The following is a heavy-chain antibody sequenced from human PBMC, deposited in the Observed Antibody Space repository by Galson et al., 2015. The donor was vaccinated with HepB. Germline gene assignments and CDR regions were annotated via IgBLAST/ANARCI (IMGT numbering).Heavy chain of an antibody. CDR1: GGTFSSYA. Sequence: QSGAEVKKPGASVKVSCKASGGTFSSYAISWVRQAPGQGLEWMGGIIPIFGTANYAQKFQGRVTITADESTSTAYMELSSLRSEDTAVYYCAGTRVVGARGADAFDIWGQGTMVTVSS. J-gene: IGHJ3*02. V-gene: IGHV1-69*13. CDR3: AGTRVVGARGADAFDI. CDR2: IIPIFGTA. D-gene: IGHD2-15*01.